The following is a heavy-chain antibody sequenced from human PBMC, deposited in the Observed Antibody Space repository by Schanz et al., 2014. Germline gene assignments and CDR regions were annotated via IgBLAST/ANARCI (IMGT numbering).Heavy chain of an antibody. J-gene: IGHJ4*03. V-gene: IGHV3-66*01. CDR1: GFGFSSYS. Sequence: VQLVESGGGVVQPGGSLRLSCAASGFGFSSYSMNWVRQAPGKGLEWVSFIYIGGNTYYADSVKGRFTISRDNSKNTVYIQMNSLRAEDTAVYYCAKDAENTAMITDYFDYWGQGTMVTVSS. CDR3: AKDAENTAMITDYFDY. CDR2: IYIGGNT. D-gene: IGHD5-18*01.